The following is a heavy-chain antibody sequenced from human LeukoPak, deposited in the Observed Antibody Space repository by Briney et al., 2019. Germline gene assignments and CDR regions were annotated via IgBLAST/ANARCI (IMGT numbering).Heavy chain of an antibody. CDR1: GFTFNTYA. CDR3: AREGMTTFVSDWYLDL. J-gene: IGHJ2*01. CDR2: INSRSTTI. D-gene: IGHD3-16*01. Sequence: GGSLRLSCAASGFTFNTYAMTWVRQAPGRGLEWVSFINSRSTTIYYADSVEGRFTISRDNAKNSLYLQMNSLRAEDTAVYYCAREGMTTFVSDWYLDLWSRGTLVTVSS. V-gene: IGHV3-48*04.